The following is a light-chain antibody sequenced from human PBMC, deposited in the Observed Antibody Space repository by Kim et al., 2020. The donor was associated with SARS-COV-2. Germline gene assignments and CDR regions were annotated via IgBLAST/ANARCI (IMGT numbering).Light chain of an antibody. CDR2: KAS. CDR3: QHYSTAPYT. J-gene: IGKJ2*01. CDR1: ESISGW. Sequence: DIQMTQSPSTLSASVGDRVTITCRASESISGWLAWYQQQPGKAPKVLIYKASILENGVPSRFSGYGSGTEFTLTISSVQPDDIGTYYCQHYSTAPYTFGQGTKLDI. V-gene: IGKV1-5*03.